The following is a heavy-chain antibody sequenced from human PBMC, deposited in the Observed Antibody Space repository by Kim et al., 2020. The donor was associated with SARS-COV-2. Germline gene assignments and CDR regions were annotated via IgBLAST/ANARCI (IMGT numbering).Heavy chain of an antibody. CDR2: ISSDGSFT. CDR1: GFIFSHYW. D-gene: IGHD3-9*01. J-gene: IGHJ4*02. V-gene: IGHV3-74*01. Sequence: GGSLRLSCEGSGFIFSHYWMHWVRQAPGKGLVWVSRISSDGSFTGYADSVKGRFTISRDNAKNTLYLQMNSLRAEDTAVYYCARCGFDWLLSLWGQGTLVSVSS. CDR3: ARCGFDWLLSL.